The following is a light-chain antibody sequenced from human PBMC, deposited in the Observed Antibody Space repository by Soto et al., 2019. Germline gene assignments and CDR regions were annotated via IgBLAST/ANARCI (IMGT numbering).Light chain of an antibody. CDR2: VAS. J-gene: IGKJ2*01. V-gene: IGKV1-39*01. Sequence: DIQMTQSPSSLSASVGDRVTITCRASQSISSNLNWYQQKPGEAPTLLIYVASSLQSGVPSRFSGSESGTDYTLTISSLQPDDFATYYCQQSYSTPYTFGQGTKLEIK. CDR3: QQSYSTPYT. CDR1: QSISSN.